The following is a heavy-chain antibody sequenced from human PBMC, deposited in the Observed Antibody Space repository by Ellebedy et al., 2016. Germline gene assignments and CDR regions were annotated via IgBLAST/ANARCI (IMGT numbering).Heavy chain of an antibody. CDR1: GFTFSAAY. J-gene: IGHJ5*02. CDR2: IDGSGSII. Sequence: GESLKISXAASGFTFSAAYMTWIRQAPGKGPEWLAYIDGSGSIIGYADSVKGRFIISRDNTKETLFLQMNSLRADDTALYYCTTDPRVGYPWGQGTLVTVSS. V-gene: IGHV3-11*01. D-gene: IGHD2-15*01. CDR3: TTDPRVGYP.